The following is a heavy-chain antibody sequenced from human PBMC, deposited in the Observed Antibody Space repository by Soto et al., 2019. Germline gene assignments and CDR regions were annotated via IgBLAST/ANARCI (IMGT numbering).Heavy chain of an antibody. CDR1: GFTFSNAW. V-gene: IGHV3-15*01. J-gene: IGHJ4*02. CDR2: IKSKTDGGTT. CDR3: AKDGLVDIPVDY. D-gene: IGHD3-9*01. Sequence: EVQLVESGGGLVKPGGSLRLSCAASGFTFSNAWMSWVRQAPGKGLEWVGRIKSKTDGGTTDYAAPVKGRFTISRDDATNTLSRQMTSMKTEHTAVYYRAKDGLVDIPVDYWGQGTLDTVSS.